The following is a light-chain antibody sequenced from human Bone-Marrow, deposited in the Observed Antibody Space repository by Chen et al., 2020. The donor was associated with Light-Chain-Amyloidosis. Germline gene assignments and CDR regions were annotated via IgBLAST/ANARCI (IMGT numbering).Light chain of an antibody. V-gene: IGLV3-25*03. CDR2: RDT. Sequence: SDELTQPPSVSVSPGQTARITCSGDDLPTKYAYLYQQKPGQAPVLVIHRDTERPSGISERFSGSSSGTTATLTISGVQAEDEADYHCQSADSSGTYEVIFGGGTKLPVL. CDR1: DLPTKY. J-gene: IGLJ2*01. CDR3: QSADSSGTYEVI.